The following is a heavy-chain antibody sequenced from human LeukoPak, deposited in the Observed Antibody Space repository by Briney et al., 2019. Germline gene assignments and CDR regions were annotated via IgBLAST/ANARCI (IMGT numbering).Heavy chain of an antibody. CDR3: AKGLVLGGGY. J-gene: IGHJ4*02. Sequence: PGGSLRLSCAASGFTVSSNYMSWVRQAPGKGLEWLAFIRFDGTSQYYVDSVKGRFTISRDNSKNTIFLQMNSLTPEDTAVYYCAKGLVLGGGYWGQGAQVTVSS. D-gene: IGHD3-16*01. V-gene: IGHV3-30*02. CDR1: GFTVSSNY. CDR2: IRFDGTSQ.